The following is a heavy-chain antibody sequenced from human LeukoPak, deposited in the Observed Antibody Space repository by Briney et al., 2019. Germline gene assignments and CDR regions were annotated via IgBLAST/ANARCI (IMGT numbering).Heavy chain of an antibody. J-gene: IGHJ4*02. CDR2: MNPNSGNT. Sequence: ASVKVSCKASGYTFTSYDINWVRQATGQGLEWMGWMNPNSGNTGYAQKFQGRVTITRNTSISTAYMELSSLRSEDTAVYYCARGRYGSGSYRFDYWGQGTLVTVSS. CDR3: ARGRYGSGSYRFDY. CDR1: GYTFTSYD. V-gene: IGHV1-8*03. D-gene: IGHD3-10*01.